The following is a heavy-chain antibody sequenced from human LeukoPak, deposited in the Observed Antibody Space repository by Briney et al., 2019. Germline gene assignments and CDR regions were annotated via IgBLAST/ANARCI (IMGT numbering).Heavy chain of an antibody. D-gene: IGHD5-12*01. CDR3: ARDSGYNAFDI. Sequence: GGSLRLSCAASGFTFRDYYMSWIRQAPGKGLQWVALISTDATVIQYADSVKGRFTFSRDNAKNSLYLQMNSLRAEDTAVFYCARDSGYNAFDIWGQGTMVAVSS. V-gene: IGHV3-11*04. J-gene: IGHJ3*02. CDR1: GFTFRDYY. CDR2: ISTDATVI.